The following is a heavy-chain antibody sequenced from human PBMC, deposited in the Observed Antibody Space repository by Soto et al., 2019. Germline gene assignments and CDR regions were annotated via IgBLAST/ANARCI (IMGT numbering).Heavy chain of an antibody. CDR2: IYYSGST. J-gene: IGHJ6*02. CDR3: ARSGYSSGWYLYYYYGMDV. CDR1: GSKISKYY. Sequence: PSDMMSRTYTNSGSKISKYYWNTKREPPGKVLEWIGYIYYSGSTNYNPSLKSRVTISVDTSKNQFSLKLSSVTAADTAVYYCARSGYSSGWYLYYYYGMDVWGQGT. D-gene: IGHD6-19*01. V-gene: IGHV4-59*01.